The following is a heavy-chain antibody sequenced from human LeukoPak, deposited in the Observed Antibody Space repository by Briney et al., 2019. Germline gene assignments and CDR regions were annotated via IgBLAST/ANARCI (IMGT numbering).Heavy chain of an antibody. D-gene: IGHD6-13*01. CDR2: IYYSGST. Sequence: PSETLSLTCTVPGDSISSYYWSWIRQPPGKGLELVGYIYYSGSTYYNPSLESRVTISVDTSKNQFSLKLSSVTAADTAIYYCARIQDIAAAASGSPLFDYWGQGTLVTVSS. J-gene: IGHJ4*02. V-gene: IGHV4-59*08. CDR3: ARIQDIAAAASGSPLFDY. CDR1: GDSISSYY.